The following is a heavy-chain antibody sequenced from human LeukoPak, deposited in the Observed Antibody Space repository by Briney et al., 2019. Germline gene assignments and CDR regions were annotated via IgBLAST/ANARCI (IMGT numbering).Heavy chain of an antibody. CDR3: ARDFLAAEDGDGMDV. J-gene: IGHJ6*02. Sequence: PGRSLRLSCAASGFTFSSYAMHWVRQAPGKGLEWVAVISYDGSNKYYADSVKGRFTISRDNSKNTLYLQMNSLRAEDTAVYYCARDFLAAEDGDGMDVWGQGTTVTVSS. V-gene: IGHV3-30-3*01. CDR1: GFTFSSYA. D-gene: IGHD6-25*01. CDR2: ISYDGSNK.